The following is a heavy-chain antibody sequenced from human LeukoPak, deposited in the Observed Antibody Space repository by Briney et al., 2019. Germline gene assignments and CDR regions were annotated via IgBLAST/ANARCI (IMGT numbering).Heavy chain of an antibody. Sequence: ASVKVSCKASGGIFSRYAISWVRQAPGQGLEWMGIINPSGGSTSYAQKFQGRVTMTRDTSTSTVYMELSSLRSEDTAVYYCARSASFYDSSGYFHPFDYWGQGTLVTVSS. D-gene: IGHD3-22*01. CDR1: GGIFSRYA. V-gene: IGHV1-46*01. J-gene: IGHJ4*02. CDR2: INPSGGST. CDR3: ARSASFYDSSGYFHPFDY.